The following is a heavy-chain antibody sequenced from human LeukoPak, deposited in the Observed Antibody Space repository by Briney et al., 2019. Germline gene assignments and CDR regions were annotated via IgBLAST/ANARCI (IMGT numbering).Heavy chain of an antibody. CDR3: ARDPGPGTTDY. D-gene: IGHD1-7*01. V-gene: IGHV3-7*01. CDR1: GFTFSNYW. J-gene: IGHJ4*02. Sequence: GGSLRLSCAVSGFTFSNYWMSWVRQAPGKGLEWVANINENGGEKYYVDSVEGRFTISRDNAKSSLYLQMNTLRAEDTAVYYCARDPGPGTTDYWGQGTLVTVSS. CDR2: INENGGEK.